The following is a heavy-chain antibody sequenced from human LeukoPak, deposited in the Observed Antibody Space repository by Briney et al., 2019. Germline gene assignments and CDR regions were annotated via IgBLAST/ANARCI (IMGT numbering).Heavy chain of an antibody. J-gene: IGHJ3*01. CDR2: IHDSGST. Sequence: SETLSLTCAVSGDSISSGGYSWSWIRQPPGKGLEWIAYIHDSGSTYYNPSLRSQVTISIDMSRNQFSLKLNSLTAADTAVYYCARQVATKGEWAFDVWGRGTMVTVSS. D-gene: IGHD5-12*01. CDR1: GDSISSGGYS. V-gene: IGHV4-30-4*07. CDR3: ARQVATKGEWAFDV.